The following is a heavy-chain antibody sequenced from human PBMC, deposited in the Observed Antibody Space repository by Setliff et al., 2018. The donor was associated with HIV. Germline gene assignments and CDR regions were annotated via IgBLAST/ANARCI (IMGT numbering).Heavy chain of an antibody. J-gene: IGHJ4*02. V-gene: IGHV3-30-3*01. CDR3: ARDPLVGAPDYFDY. CDR1: GFTFSSYV. Sequence: PGGSLRLSCAATGFTFSSYVLHWVRQAPGKGLEWVAVMSTGGDIKIYADSVKGRFTISRDNSKNTLFLQMNSLRPEDTAVYYCARDPLVGAPDYFDYWGQGTLVTVSS. CDR2: MSTGGDIK. D-gene: IGHD1-26*01.